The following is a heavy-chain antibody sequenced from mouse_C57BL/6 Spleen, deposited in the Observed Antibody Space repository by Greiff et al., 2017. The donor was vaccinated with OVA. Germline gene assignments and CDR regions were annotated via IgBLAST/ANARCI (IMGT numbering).Heavy chain of an antibody. J-gene: IGHJ4*01. CDR2: ISSGSSTI. CDR1: GFTFSDYG. Sequence: EVKLVESGGGLVKPGGSLKLSCAASGFTFSDYGMHWVRQAPEKGLEWVAYISSGSSTIYYADTVKGRFTISRDNAKNTLFLQMTSLRSEDTAMYYCARFSITTVVARDYYAMDYWGQGTSVTVSS. CDR3: ARFSITTVVARDYYAMDY. D-gene: IGHD1-1*01. V-gene: IGHV5-17*01.